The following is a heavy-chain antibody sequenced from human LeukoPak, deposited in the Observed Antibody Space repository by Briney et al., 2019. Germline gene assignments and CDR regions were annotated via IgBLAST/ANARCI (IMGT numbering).Heavy chain of an antibody. J-gene: IGHJ6*03. CDR3: ATSYYGSGNFYYYYHYMDV. Sequence: PSETLSLTCTVSGGSISSYYWSWIRQPPGKGLEWIGYIYYSGSTNYNPSLKSRVTISVDTSKNQFSLKLSSVTAADTAVYYCATSYYGSGNFYYYYHYMDVWGKGTTVTVSS. V-gene: IGHV4-59*01. CDR2: IYYSGST. D-gene: IGHD3-10*01. CDR1: GGSISSYY.